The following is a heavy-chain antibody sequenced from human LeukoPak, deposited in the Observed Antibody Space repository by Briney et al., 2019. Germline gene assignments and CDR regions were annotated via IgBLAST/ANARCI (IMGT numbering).Heavy chain of an antibody. D-gene: IGHD3-22*01. CDR3: AREGVSTVTSILVVISFDH. CDR1: GFTFNSYS. V-gene: IGHV3-48*04. CDR2: ISNSGSTM. J-gene: IGHJ4*02. Sequence: PGGSLRLSCAVSGFTFNSYSMNWVRQAPGKGLEWVSYISNSGSTMYYADSVKGRFTISRDNAKNSLYLQMNSLRPEDTAIYYCAREGVSTVTSILVVISFDHWGQGALVTVSS.